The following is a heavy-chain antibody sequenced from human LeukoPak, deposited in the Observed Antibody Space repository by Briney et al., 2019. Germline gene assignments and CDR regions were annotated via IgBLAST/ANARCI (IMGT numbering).Heavy chain of an antibody. V-gene: IGHV3-30*18. CDR1: GFTFSSYG. CDR3: AKDPKGTAVAGFDY. J-gene: IGHJ4*02. Sequence: PGGSLRLSCAASGFTFSSYGMHWVRQAPGKGLDWEAVISYDGSNKYYADSVKGRFTIYRDNSKNTLYLQMNSLRAEDTAVYYCAKDPKGTAVAGFDYWGQGTLVTVSS. CDR2: ISYDGSNK. D-gene: IGHD6-19*01.